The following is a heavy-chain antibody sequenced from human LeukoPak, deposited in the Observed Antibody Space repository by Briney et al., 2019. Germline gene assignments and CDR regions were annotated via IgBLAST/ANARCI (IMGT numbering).Heavy chain of an antibody. V-gene: IGHV1-69*13. CDR3: TTDSLLNGGLDY. CDR1: GGTFSSYA. D-gene: IGHD2-15*01. CDR2: IIPIFGTA. Sequence: SVKVSCKASGGTFSSYAISWVRQAPGQGLEWMGGIIPIFGTANYAQKFQGRVTITADESTSTAYMELSSLRSEDTAVYYCTTDSLLNGGLDYWGQGTLVTVSS. J-gene: IGHJ4*02.